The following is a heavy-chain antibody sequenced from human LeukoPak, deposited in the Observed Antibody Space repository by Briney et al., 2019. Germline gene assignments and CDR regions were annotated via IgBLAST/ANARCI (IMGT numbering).Heavy chain of an antibody. CDR1: GGSFSGYY. Sequence: PSETLSLTCAVYGGSFSGYYWSWIRQPPGKGLEWIGEINHSGSTNYNPYLKSRGTISVDTSKNQFSLKLSSVTAADTAVYYCARGFEVTMVRGVHAGDYFDYWGQGTLVTVSS. D-gene: IGHD3-10*01. J-gene: IGHJ4*02. CDR2: INHSGST. CDR3: ARGFEVTMVRGVHAGDYFDY. V-gene: IGHV4-34*01.